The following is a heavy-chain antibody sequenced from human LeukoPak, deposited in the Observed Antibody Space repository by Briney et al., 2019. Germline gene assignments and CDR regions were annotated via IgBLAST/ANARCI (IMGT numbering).Heavy chain of an antibody. J-gene: IGHJ5*02. CDR3: ARDGRYYHWFDP. D-gene: IGHD3-10*01. CDR1: GGSISSSSYY. V-gene: IGHV4-39*07. Sequence: PSETLSLTCTVSGGSISSSSYYWGWIRQPPGKGLEWIGSIYYSGSTYYNPSLKSRVTISVDTSKSQFSLKLSSVTAADTAVYYCARDGRYYHWFDPWGQGTLVTVSS. CDR2: IYYSGST.